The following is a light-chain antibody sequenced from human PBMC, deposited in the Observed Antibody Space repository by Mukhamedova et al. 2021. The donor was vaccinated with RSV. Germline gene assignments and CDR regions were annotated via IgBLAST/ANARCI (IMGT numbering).Light chain of an antibody. Sequence: HSGGSTYLNWFHQRPGQPPRRLVYQVSNRDSGVPDRFSGSGSGTDFTLNISRVEAEDVGIYYCMQGTLWPITFGPGTRLDIK. J-gene: IGKJ5*01. CDR3: MQGTLWPIT. CDR1: HSGGSTY. V-gene: IGKV2-30*02. CDR2: QVS.